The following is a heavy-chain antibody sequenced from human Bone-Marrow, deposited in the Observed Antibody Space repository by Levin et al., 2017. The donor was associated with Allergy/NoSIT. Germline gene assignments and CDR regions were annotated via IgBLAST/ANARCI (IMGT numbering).Heavy chain of an antibody. CDR2: IRNKANGYTA. CDR3: ARGSVISDY. J-gene: IGHJ4*02. V-gene: IGHV3-72*01. D-gene: IGHD3-10*01. Sequence: GESLKISCAASGFTFSDHYMDWVRQAPGKGLEWVGRIRNKANGYTAEYAASVKGRFTISRDDSKNSLYLQMNSLKSEDTAVFYCARGSVISDYWGPGTLVTVSS. CDR1: GFTFSDHY.